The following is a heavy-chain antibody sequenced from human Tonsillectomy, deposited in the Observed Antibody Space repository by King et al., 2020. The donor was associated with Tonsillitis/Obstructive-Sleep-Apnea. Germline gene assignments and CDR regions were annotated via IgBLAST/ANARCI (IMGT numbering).Heavy chain of an antibody. CDR2: IDHSGST. CDR3: ARASEAFDI. J-gene: IGHJ3*02. Sequence: VQLQQWGAGLLKPSETLSFTCAVYGGSFSGYYWSWIRQPPGKGLEWIGEIDHSGSTNYNPSLKSRVTISVDTSKNLFSLKLSSVTAADTAVYYCARASEAFDIWGQGTMLTVSS. CDR1: GGSFSGYY. D-gene: IGHD6-6*01. V-gene: IGHV4-34*01.